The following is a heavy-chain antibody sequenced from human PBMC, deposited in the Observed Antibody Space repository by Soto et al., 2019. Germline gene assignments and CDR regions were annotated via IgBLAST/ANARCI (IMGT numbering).Heavy chain of an antibody. Sequence: SVKVSCKASGFTFASSAVQWVRQARGQRLEWIGWIVVGSGNTNYAQKFQERVTITRDMSTSTAYMELSSLRSEDTAVYYCAAMAPKIVGATYAFDIWGQGTMVTVSS. J-gene: IGHJ3*02. CDR3: AAMAPKIVGATYAFDI. CDR1: GFTFASSA. D-gene: IGHD1-26*01. V-gene: IGHV1-58*01. CDR2: IVVGSGNT.